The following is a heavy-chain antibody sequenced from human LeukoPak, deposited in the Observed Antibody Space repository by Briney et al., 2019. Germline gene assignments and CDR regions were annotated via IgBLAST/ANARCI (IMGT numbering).Heavy chain of an antibody. V-gene: IGHV3-23*01. CDR1: GFTFSSYA. CDR3: ARDAWRRAFNYGMDV. J-gene: IGHJ6*02. D-gene: IGHD5-12*01. CDR2: ISGSGGST. Sequence: GGSLRLSCAASGFTFSSYAMSWVRQAPGKGLEWVSGISGSGGSTYCADSVKGRFTISRDNAENSLHLQMNSLRTEDTALYFCARDAWRRAFNYGMDVWGQGTTVAVSS.